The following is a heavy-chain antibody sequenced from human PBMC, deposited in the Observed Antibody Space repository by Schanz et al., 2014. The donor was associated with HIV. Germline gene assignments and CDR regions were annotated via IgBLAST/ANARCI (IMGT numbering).Heavy chain of an antibody. Sequence: QVQLVQSGAEVKKPGSSVKVSCKAPGGTFSSHSVNWVRQAPGQGLEWMGGIIPLFGATNYAPKFQDRVTIIADEAASTAYMELNSLRSEDTAVYYCRGYRFYYGVDFWGQGTTVTVS. CDR3: RGYRFYYGVDF. V-gene: IGHV1-69*01. CDR1: GGTFSSHS. CDR2: IIPLFGAT. J-gene: IGHJ6*02. D-gene: IGHD5-18*01.